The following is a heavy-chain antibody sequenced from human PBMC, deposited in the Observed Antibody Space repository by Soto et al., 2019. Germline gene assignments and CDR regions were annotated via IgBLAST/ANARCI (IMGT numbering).Heavy chain of an antibody. CDR3: ARGGGSGYYYYYYGMDV. CDR1: GGSFSGYY. J-gene: IGHJ6*02. D-gene: IGHD3-3*01. V-gene: IGHV4-34*01. CDR2: INHSGST. Sequence: SETLSLTCAVYGGSFSGYYWSWIRQPPGKGLEWIGEINHSGSTNYNPSLKSRVTISVDTSKNQLSLKLSSVTAADTAVYYCARGGGSGYYYYYYGMDVWGQGTTVTVSS.